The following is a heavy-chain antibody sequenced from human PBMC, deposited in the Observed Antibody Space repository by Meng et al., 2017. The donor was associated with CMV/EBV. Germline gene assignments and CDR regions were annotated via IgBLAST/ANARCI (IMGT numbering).Heavy chain of an antibody. V-gene: IGHV1-8*02. Sequence: ASVKVSCKASGGTFSSYAISWVRQAPGQGLEWMGWMNPNSGNTGYAQKFQGRATMTRNTSISTAYMELSSLRSEDTAVYYCARVGVSLDAFDIWGQGTMVTVSS. D-gene: IGHD3-16*01. CDR2: MNPNSGNT. CDR3: ARVGVSLDAFDI. J-gene: IGHJ3*02. CDR1: GGTFSSYA.